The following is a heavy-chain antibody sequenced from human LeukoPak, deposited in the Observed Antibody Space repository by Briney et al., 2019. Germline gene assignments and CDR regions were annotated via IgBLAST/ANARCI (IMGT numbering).Heavy chain of an antibody. D-gene: IGHD2-21*02. V-gene: IGHV1-2*02. Sequence: ASVKVSCNASGYTFTGYYMHWVRQAPGHGLGWMGWINPNSGGTNYAQKFQGRVTMTRDTSISTAYMELSRLRSDDTAVYYCARDPYCGGDCSFDYWGQGTLVTVSS. CDR3: ARDPYCGGDCSFDY. CDR1: GYTFTGYY. J-gene: IGHJ4*02. CDR2: INPNSGGT.